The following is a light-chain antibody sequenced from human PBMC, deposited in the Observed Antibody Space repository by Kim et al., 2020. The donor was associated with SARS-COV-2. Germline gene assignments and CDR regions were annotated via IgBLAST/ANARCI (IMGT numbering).Light chain of an antibody. CDR1: SNNVGNQG. J-gene: IGLJ3*02. Sequence: QTATLTCTGNSNNVGNQGAVWLHQHQGHPPKLLSYRNNNRPSGISERVSASRSGNTASLTITGLQPDDEADYYCSAWDNSLSAWVFGGGTQLTVL. V-gene: IGLV10-54*01. CDR3: SAWDNSLSAWV. CDR2: RNN.